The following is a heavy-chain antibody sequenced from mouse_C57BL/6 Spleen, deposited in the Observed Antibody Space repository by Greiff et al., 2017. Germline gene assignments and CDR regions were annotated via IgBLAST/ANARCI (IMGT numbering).Heavy chain of an antibody. J-gene: IGHJ4*01. D-gene: IGHD1-1*01. Sequence: EVKLVESGGGLVKPGGSLKLSCAASGFTFSSYTMSWVRQTPEKRLEWVATISGGGGNTYYPDSVKGRFTISRDNAKNTRYLQMSSLRSEDTALYYCASPYYGSSYYAMDYWGQGTSVTVSS. CDR2: ISGGGGNT. CDR1: GFTFSSYT. CDR3: ASPYYGSSYYAMDY. V-gene: IGHV5-9*01.